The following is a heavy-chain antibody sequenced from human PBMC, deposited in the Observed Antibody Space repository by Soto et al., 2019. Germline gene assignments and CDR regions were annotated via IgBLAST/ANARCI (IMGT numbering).Heavy chain of an antibody. V-gene: IGHV1-2*02. D-gene: IGHD2-2*01. Sequence: QVQLVQSGAEVKKPGASVKVSCKASGYTFTGYYMHWVRQAPGQGLEWMGWINPNSGGTNYAQKLQGRVTLTRDTSLSKAYMELSRLRSDDTAVYYCARESRYCSSTSCYLYGMDVWGQGTTVTVSS. CDR1: GYTFTGYY. J-gene: IGHJ6*02. CDR3: ARESRYCSSTSCYLYGMDV. CDR2: INPNSGGT.